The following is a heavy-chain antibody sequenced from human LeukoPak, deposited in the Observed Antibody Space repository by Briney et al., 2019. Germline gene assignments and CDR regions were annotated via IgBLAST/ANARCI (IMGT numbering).Heavy chain of an antibody. Sequence: EGSLRLSCAASGFTFSSYEMNWVRQAPGKGLEWVSYISSSGSTIYYADSVKGRFTISRDNSKNTVYLQMNSLRAEDTAVYYCAKHGLPLVVISAPLDYWGQGTLVTVAS. CDR1: GFTFSSYE. J-gene: IGHJ4*02. D-gene: IGHD2-15*01. V-gene: IGHV3-48*03. CDR3: AKHGLPLVVISAPLDY. CDR2: ISSSGSTI.